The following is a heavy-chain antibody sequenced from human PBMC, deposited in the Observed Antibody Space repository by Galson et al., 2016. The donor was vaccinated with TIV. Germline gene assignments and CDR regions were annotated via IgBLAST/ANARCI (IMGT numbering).Heavy chain of an antibody. CDR2: IYSGGNT. CDR3: ASTVTGTRYYGMDV. V-gene: IGHV3-53*01. CDR1: GFSVSSNY. J-gene: IGHJ6*02. Sequence: SLRLSCAASGFSVSSNYMTWVRQAPGKGLECVSVIYSGGNTYYADSVKGRSTISRDNSKSRLYLQMNSLRAEDTAVYYCASTVTGTRYYGMDVWGQGTMVTVSS. D-gene: IGHD1-20*01.